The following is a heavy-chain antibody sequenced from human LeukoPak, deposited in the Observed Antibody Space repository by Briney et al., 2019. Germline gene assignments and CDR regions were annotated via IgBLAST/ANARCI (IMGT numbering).Heavy chain of an antibody. D-gene: IGHD5-24*01. CDR1: GGTFSSYA. CDR3: ASGRDGYRVLFDY. CDR2: IIPIFGTA. Sequence: SLKVSCKASGGTFSSYAISWVRQAPGQGLEWMGGIIPIFGTANYAQKFQGRVTITTDESTSTAYMELSSLRSEDTAVYYCASGRDGYRVLFDYWGQGTLVTVSS. J-gene: IGHJ4*02. V-gene: IGHV1-69*05.